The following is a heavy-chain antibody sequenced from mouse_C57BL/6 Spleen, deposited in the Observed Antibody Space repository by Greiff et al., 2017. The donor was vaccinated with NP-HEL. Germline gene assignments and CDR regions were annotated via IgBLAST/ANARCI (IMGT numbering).Heavy chain of an antibody. J-gene: IGHJ2*01. D-gene: IGHD1-1*01. CDR2: ISSGSSTI. CDR1: GFTFSDYG. V-gene: IGHV5-17*01. Sequence: EVKLMESGGGLVKPGGSLKLSCAASGFTFSDYGMHWVRQAPEKGLEWVAYISSGSSTIYYADTVKGRFTISRDNAKNTLFLQMTSLRSEDTAMSYCDWAPYYYGSSNFDYWGQGTTLTVSS. CDR3: DWAPYYYGSSNFDY.